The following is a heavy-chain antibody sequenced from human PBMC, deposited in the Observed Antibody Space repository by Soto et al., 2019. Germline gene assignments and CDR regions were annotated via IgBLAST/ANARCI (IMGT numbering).Heavy chain of an antibody. CDR1: GGSISSSSYY. D-gene: IGHD6-13*01. J-gene: IGHJ4*02. CDR3: ARLYPQQLVDY. CDR2: IYYSGST. V-gene: IGHV4-39*01. Sequence: SETLSLTCTVSGGSISSSSYYWGWIRQPPGKGLEWIGSIYYSGSTYYNPSLKSRVTISVDTSKNQFSLKLSSVTAADTAVYYCARLYPQQLVDYWGQGTLVTVSS.